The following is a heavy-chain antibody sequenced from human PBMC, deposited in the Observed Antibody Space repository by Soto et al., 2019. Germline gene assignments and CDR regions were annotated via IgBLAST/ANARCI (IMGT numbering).Heavy chain of an antibody. D-gene: IGHD3-22*01. CDR3: AKAYDYYDNSGYIY. V-gene: IGHV3-23*01. CDR1: GFTFSSYA. Sequence: GGSLRLSCAASGFTFSSYAMSWVRQAPGKGLEWVSAISGSSGSTYYADSVKGRFTISRDNSKNTLYLQMNSLRAEDTAVYYCAKAYDYYDNSGYIYWGQGTPVTVSS. CDR2: ISGSSGST. J-gene: IGHJ4*02.